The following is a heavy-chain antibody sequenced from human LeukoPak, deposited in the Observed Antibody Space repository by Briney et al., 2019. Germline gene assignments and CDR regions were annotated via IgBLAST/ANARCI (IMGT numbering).Heavy chain of an antibody. J-gene: IGHJ4*02. Sequence: GGSLRDSRAASGFTFNTFGLHWVRQAPGKGLEWVAVIWYDGNNEYYADSVKGRFAISRDNSNNTLFLQMYSLRAEDTAVYYCAKDSSSTLDYWGQGTMATDSS. V-gene: IGHV3-33*06. CDR1: GFTFNTFG. D-gene: IGHD6-6*01. CDR3: AKDSSSTLDY. CDR2: IWYDGNNE.